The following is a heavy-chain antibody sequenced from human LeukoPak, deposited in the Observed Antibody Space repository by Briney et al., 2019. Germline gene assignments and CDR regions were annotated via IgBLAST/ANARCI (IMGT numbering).Heavy chain of an antibody. D-gene: IGHD6-13*01. Sequence: GGSLRLSCAASGFTFSNYAMHWVRQAPGKGLEWVAVVSVDGSNKYYADSVKGRFSISRDNSKNTLYLQMNSLRAEDTAVYYCARVSAAAIFDYWGQGTLVTVSS. CDR3: ARVSAAAIFDY. J-gene: IGHJ4*02. V-gene: IGHV3-30*04. CDR2: VSVDGSNK. CDR1: GFTFSNYA.